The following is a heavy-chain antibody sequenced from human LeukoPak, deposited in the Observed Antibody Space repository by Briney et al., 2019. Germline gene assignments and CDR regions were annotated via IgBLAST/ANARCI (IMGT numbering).Heavy chain of an antibody. V-gene: IGHV4-34*01. CDR3: ARSLGVWGSYRYIFDY. Sequence: SETLSLTCAVYGGSFSGYYWSWIRQPPGKGLEWIGEINHSGSTNYNPSLKSRVTISVDTSKNQFSLKLSSVTAADTAVYYCARSLGVWGSYRYIFDYWGQGALVTVSS. J-gene: IGHJ4*02. CDR2: INHSGST. D-gene: IGHD3-16*02. CDR1: GGSFSGYY.